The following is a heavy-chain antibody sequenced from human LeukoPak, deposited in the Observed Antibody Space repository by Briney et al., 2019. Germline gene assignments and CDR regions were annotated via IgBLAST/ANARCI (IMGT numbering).Heavy chain of an antibody. CDR3: AREGGGDTAGYYMDV. V-gene: IGHV1-2*02. J-gene: IGHJ6*03. Sequence: GASVKVSCXASGYTFTGYYMHWVRQAPGQGLEWMGWINPNSGGTNYAQKFQGRVTMTRDTSISTAYMELSRLRSDDTAVYYCAREGGGDTAGYYMDVWGKGTTVTVSS. CDR2: INPNSGGT. D-gene: IGHD2-21*01. CDR1: GYTFTGYY.